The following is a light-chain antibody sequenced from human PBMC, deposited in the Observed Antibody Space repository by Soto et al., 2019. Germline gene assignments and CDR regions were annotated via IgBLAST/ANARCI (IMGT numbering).Light chain of an antibody. V-gene: IGLV2-14*01. Sequence: QSDLTQPASVSGSPGQSITISCTGTSSDIGTYDFVSWYQQYPGKAPRLMIYEVSNRPSGVSNRFSGSKSGNTASLMISGLQAEDEADYYCSSYTSTNSRLFGGGTKLTVL. CDR3: SSYTSTNSRL. CDR1: SSDIGTYDF. J-gene: IGLJ3*02. CDR2: EVS.